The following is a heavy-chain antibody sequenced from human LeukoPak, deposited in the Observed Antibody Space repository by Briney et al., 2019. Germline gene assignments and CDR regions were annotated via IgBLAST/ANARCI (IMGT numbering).Heavy chain of an antibody. D-gene: IGHD3-10*01. V-gene: IGHV4-39*01. CDR2: IYYSGRA. CDR1: GVSISSSDSY. Sequence: SETLSLTCTVSGVSISSSDSYWGCIRQPPGNGLGWIGRIYYSGRAYYNPPRKSRVTISEDTSKNQFSLNLSSVTAADKDVYYGARHRTAMNHYGPYVGFDIWGQGTMVTVSS. J-gene: IGHJ3*02. CDR3: ARHRTAMNHYGPYVGFDI.